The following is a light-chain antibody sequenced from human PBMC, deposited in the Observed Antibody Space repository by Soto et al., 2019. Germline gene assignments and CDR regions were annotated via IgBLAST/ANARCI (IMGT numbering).Light chain of an antibody. J-gene: IGKJ4*01. Sequence: ETVLTQSPATLSLSPGERATLSCGASQSVNAGYLAWYQQKPGQAPRLLIYGASSRATGIPDRFSGSGSGTDFTLTISRLEPEDFAFYYCQQYGSSPLTFGGGTKVDIK. CDR3: QQYGSSPLT. CDR2: GAS. CDR1: QSVNAGY. V-gene: IGKV3-20*01.